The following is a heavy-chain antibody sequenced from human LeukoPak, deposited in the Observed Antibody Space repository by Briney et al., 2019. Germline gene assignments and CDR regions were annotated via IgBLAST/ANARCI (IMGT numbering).Heavy chain of an antibody. CDR2: ISSNGSTI. J-gene: IGHJ3*02. V-gene: IGHV3-11*01. D-gene: IGHD2-15*01. Sequence: PGGSLRLSCAASGFTFSDYYMSWIRQAPGKGLEWVSYISSNGSTIYYADSVKGRFTISRDNAKNSLYLQMNSLRAEDTAVYYCARDFRAANAFDIWGQGTMVTVSS. CDR1: GFTFSDYY. CDR3: ARDFRAANAFDI.